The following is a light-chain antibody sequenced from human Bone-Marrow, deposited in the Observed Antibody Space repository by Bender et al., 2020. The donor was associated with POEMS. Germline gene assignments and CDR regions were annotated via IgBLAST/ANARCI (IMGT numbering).Light chain of an antibody. CDR1: SSDVGGFNY. V-gene: IGLV2-14*01. CDR2: VVS. J-gene: IGLJ3*02. CDR3: SSWDDSLSGWV. Sequence: QSALTQPASVSGSPGQSITISCAGTSSDVGGFNYVSWYQQHPGKPPKLMIFVVSNRPSGVSNRFSGSKSGNSASLAISDIQSEDEGDYYCSSWDDSLSGWVFGGGTKLTVL.